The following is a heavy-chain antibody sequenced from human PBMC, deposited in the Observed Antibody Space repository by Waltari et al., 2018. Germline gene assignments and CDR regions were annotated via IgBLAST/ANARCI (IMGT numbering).Heavy chain of an antibody. CDR2: RRYDGSNK. V-gene: IGHV3-30*02. CDR1: GFTFSSYG. J-gene: IGHJ3*02. CDR3: ATLMQVAGDAFDI. Sequence: QVQLVESGGGVVQPGGSLRLSCAASGFTFSSYGMHWVRQAPGKGLWWVAFRRYDGSNKYYADSVKGRFTISRDNSKNTLYLQMNSLRAEDTAVYYCATLMQVAGDAFDIWGQGTMVTVSS. D-gene: IGHD6-19*01.